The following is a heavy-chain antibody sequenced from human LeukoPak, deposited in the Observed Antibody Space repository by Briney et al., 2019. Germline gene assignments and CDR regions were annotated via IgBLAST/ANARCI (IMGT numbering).Heavy chain of an antibody. Sequence: PGGSLRLSCAASVFTLSSYWMKWARQARRKGLEWVASINHNGNVNYYVDSVKGRFTISRDNAKNSLYLQMSNLRAEDTAVYFCARGGGLDVWGQGATVTVSS. J-gene: IGHJ6*02. CDR1: VFTLSSYW. V-gene: IGHV3-7*03. CDR2: INHNGNVN. CDR3: ARGGGLDV. D-gene: IGHD3-16*01.